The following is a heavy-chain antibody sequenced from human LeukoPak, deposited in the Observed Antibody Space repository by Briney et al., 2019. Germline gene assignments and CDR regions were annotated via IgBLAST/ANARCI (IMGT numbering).Heavy chain of an antibody. J-gene: IGHJ3*02. Sequence: SETLSLTCAVYGGSFSGYYWSWIRQPPGKGLEWIGEINHSGSTNYNPSLKSRVTISVDTSKNQFSLKLSSVTAADTAVYYCARHSRDRATTVTRIDIWGQGTMVTVSS. V-gene: IGHV4-34*01. CDR1: GGSFSGYY. D-gene: IGHD4-17*01. CDR2: INHSGST. CDR3: ARHSRDRATTVTRIDI.